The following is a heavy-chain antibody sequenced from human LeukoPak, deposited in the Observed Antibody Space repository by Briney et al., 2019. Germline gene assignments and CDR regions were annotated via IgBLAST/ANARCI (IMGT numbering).Heavy chain of an antibody. Sequence: ASVKVSGKASGYTFTGYYMHWVRQAPGQGLEWMGWINPNSGGTNYAQKFQGRVTMTRDTSISTAYMELSRLRSDDTAVYYCARTEFLSGSYAFDIWGQGTMVTVSS. CDR1: GYTFTGYY. J-gene: IGHJ3*02. CDR3: ARTEFLSGSYAFDI. D-gene: IGHD3-10*01. CDR2: INPNSGGT. V-gene: IGHV1-2*02.